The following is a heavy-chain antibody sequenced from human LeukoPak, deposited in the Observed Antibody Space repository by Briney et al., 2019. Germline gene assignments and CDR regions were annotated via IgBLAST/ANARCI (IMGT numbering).Heavy chain of an antibody. V-gene: IGHV4-4*07. CDR1: GGSISSDY. Sequence: SETLSLTCTVSGGSISSDYWSWIRQPAGKGLEWIGRIYTSGSTNYNPSLKSRVTMSVDTSKNQFSLKLSSVTAADTAVYYCARRVNCSGGSCYGLNNWFDPWGQGTLVTVSS. CDR2: IYTSGST. CDR3: ARRVNCSGGSCYGLNNWFDP. J-gene: IGHJ5*02. D-gene: IGHD2-15*01.